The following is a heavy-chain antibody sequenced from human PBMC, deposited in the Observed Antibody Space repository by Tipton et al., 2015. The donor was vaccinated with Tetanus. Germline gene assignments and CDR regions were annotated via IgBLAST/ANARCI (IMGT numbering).Heavy chain of an antibody. V-gene: IGHV5-51*01. CDR3: AASELVTRGGFRAFDI. D-gene: IGHD2-21*02. CDR1: GYSFTSYW. Sequence: VQLVQSGAEVKKPGESLKISCKGSGYSFTSYWIGWVRQMPGKGLEWMGSIYPGDSDTKYSPSFQGQVTISADKSINTAYLQWSSLKASDTVMYYCAASELVTRGGFRAFDIWGQGTMVTVSS. CDR2: IYPGDSDT. J-gene: IGHJ3*02.